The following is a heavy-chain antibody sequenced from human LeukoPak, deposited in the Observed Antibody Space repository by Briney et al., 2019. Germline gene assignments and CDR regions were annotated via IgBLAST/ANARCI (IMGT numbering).Heavy chain of an antibody. Sequence: PGRSLRLSCAASGFTFSSYGMHWVRQAPRKGLDWVAVISYDGSNKYYADSVKGRFTISRDNSKNTLYLQMNSLRAEDTAVYYCAKGARGSYYFDHWGQGTLVTVSS. CDR2: ISYDGSNK. D-gene: IGHD3-10*01. CDR1: GFTFSSYG. CDR3: AKGARGSYYFDH. V-gene: IGHV3-30*18. J-gene: IGHJ4*02.